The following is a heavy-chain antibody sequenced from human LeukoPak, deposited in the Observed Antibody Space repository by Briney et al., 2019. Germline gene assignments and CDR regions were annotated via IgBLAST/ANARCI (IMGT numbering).Heavy chain of an antibody. J-gene: IGHJ6*03. Sequence: GASVTVSFKASGFTFTVYYMHWVRQAPGQGGEGMGWINPNSGDTNSAHKFQDRVTINRDTSINTAYMELSRLTSDDTAVYFCATSSGTSIAVADHYYYTDVWGEGTTVTVSS. CDR1: GFTFTVYY. V-gene: IGHV1-2*07. CDR2: INPNSGDT. CDR3: ATSSGTSIAVADHYYYTDV. D-gene: IGHD6-19*01.